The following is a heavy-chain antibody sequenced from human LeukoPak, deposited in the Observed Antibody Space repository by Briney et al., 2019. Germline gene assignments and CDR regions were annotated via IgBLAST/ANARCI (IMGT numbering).Heavy chain of an antibody. CDR3: AKVDRGVVVPPPLYYFDY. Sequence: GGSLRLSCAASGFTFSSDAMGWGCEGPGGGLEWGSGICGSGGPTYYAASVKGRFTISRDNSKNTLYLQMNSLRAEDTAVYYCAKVDRGVVVPPPLYYFDYWGQGTLVTVSS. CDR2: ICGSGGPT. J-gene: IGHJ4*02. D-gene: IGHD2-2*01. CDR1: GFTFSSDA. V-gene: IGHV3-23*01.